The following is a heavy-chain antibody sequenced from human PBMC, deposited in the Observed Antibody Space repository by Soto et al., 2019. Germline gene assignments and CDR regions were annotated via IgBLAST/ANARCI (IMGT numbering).Heavy chain of an antibody. J-gene: IGHJ4*02. D-gene: IGHD5-12*01. Sequence: EMQLLESGGGLVQPGGSLRLSCAASGFTFSSYVMNWVRQAPGKGLEWVSTISGTGGDTYYADSVKGRFTVSRDNSKNTLFPQMNSLRAEDTAVYYCAKGNNGYALFFDYWGQGTLVTVSS. CDR2: ISGTGGDT. CDR3: AKGNNGYALFFDY. V-gene: IGHV3-23*01. CDR1: GFTFSSYV.